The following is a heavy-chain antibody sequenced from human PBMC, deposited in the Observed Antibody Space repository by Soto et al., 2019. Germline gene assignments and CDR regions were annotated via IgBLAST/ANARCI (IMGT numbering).Heavy chain of an antibody. Sequence: QITLKESGPPLVKPTQTLTLTCTFSGFSRSTSGVGVGCIRQPPGKALEWLALIYWYDDKRYSPSLKSRLTITKDTPKNQVVLTTTNMDHVDTATYCCAHRTGTTGFDYWGQGTLVTVSS. D-gene: IGHD3-10*01. CDR3: AHRTGTTGFDY. J-gene: IGHJ4*02. CDR2: IYWYDDK. CDR1: GFSRSTSGVG. V-gene: IGHV2-5*01.